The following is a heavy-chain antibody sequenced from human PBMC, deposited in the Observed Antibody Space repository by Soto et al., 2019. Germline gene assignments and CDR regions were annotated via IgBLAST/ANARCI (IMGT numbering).Heavy chain of an antibody. D-gene: IGHD5-18*01. CDR2: INACNGNT. CDR3: ARAPGYSYGYK. Sequence: QVQLVQSGAEVKKPGASVKVSCKASGYTFTSYAMHWVRQAPVQRLDWMGWINACNGNTKYSQKFQGRVTITSDTSASTADMELRSLRSEDTAVYYCARAPGYSYGYKWGQGTLVTVSS. J-gene: IGHJ4*02. V-gene: IGHV1-3*01. CDR1: GYTFTSYA.